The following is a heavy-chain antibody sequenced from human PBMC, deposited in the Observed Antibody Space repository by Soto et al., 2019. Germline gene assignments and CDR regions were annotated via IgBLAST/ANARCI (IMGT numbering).Heavy chain of an antibody. V-gene: IGHV4-38-2*01. CDR2: VHHSGST. Sequence: SETLSLTCAVSGYSISSGYHWGWIRQPPGKGLEWLGSVHHSGSTYYNPSLKSRLTTSVDKSKNQFSLNLTSVTAADTAVYYCARWFDPWGQGTLVTVSS. J-gene: IGHJ5*01. CDR1: GYSISSGYH. CDR3: ARWFDP.